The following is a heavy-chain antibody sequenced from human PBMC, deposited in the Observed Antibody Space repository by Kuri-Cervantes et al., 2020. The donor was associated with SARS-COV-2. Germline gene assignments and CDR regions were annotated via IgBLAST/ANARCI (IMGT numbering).Heavy chain of an antibody. D-gene: IGHD6-6*01. CDR3: ARDIAAPPGFDY. CDR1: GGTFSSYA. CDR2: IIPIFGTA. Sequence: SVKVSCKASGGTFSSYAISWVRQAPGQGLEWVGGIIPIFGTANYAQKFQGRVTITADESTSTAYMELSSLRSEDTAVYYCARDIAAPPGFDYWGQGTLVTVSS. J-gene: IGHJ4*02. V-gene: IGHV1-69*13.